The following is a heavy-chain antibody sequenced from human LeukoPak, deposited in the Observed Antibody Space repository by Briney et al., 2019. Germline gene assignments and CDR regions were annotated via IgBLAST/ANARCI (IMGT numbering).Heavy chain of an antibody. V-gene: IGHV3-30*02. D-gene: IGHD6-6*01. J-gene: IGHJ4*02. CDR1: GFTFSRYG. CDR2: IKYDGSNE. CDR3: AKGLSYYFDY. Sequence: GGSLILSCAGSGFTFSRYGMHWVRQAPGKGLEWVAFIKYDGSNEYYADSVKGRFTISRDNSMNTMYVQMNSLRAEDTAVYYCAKGLSYYFDYWGQGTLVTVSS.